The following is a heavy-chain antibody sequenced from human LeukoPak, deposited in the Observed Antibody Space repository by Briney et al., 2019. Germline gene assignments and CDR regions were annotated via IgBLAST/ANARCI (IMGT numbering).Heavy chain of an antibody. J-gene: IGHJ4*02. V-gene: IGHV3-7*01. Sequence: PGGSLRLSCAASRFTFSSYWMSWVRQAPGKGLEWVANIQEDGSEKYYVDSVKGRFTISRDNAKNTLYLQMNSVRAEDTAVYYCARILDSAWGELGYWGQGTLVTVSS. CDR1: RFTFSSYW. D-gene: IGHD6-19*01. CDR3: ARILDSAWGELGY. CDR2: IQEDGSEK.